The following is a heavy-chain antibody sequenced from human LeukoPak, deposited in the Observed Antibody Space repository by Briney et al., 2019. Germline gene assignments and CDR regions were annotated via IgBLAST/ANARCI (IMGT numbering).Heavy chain of an antibody. CDR2: IKQDGSEK. J-gene: IGHJ4*02. CDR1: GFTFSSYW. D-gene: IGHD3-16*02. V-gene: IGHV3-7*01. Sequence: GGSLRLSCAASGFTFSSYWMSWVRQAPGKGLEWVANIKQDGSEKYYVDSVKGRFTISRDNAKSSLYLQMNSLRAEDTAVYYCARDALIGTPGYWGQGTLVTVSS. CDR3: ARDALIGTPGY.